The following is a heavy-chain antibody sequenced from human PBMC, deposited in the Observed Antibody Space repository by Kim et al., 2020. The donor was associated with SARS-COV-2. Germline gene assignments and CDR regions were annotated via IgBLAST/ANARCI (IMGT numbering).Heavy chain of an antibody. CDR2: INSDGITT. CDR3: ASRRYTGTYSYFDY. D-gene: IGHD1-26*01. J-gene: IGHJ4*02. Sequence: GGSLRLSCAASGFTFSSYWMHWVRQAPGKGLVWVSRINSDGITTSYADSVKGRFTISRDNAKSTLYLQMNSLRAEDTAVYYCASRRYTGTYSYFDYWGQGTLVTVSS. V-gene: IGHV3-74*01. CDR1: GFTFSSYW.